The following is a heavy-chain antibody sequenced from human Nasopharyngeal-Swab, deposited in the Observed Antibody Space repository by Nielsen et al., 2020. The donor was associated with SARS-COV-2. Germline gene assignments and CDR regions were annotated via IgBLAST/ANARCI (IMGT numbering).Heavy chain of an antibody. CDR3: ARIIEVNTSYYYYGMDV. CDR2: IFSNDEK. D-gene: IGHD3-22*01. Sequence: RQAPGKALGWLAHIFSNDEKSYSTSLKSRLTISKDTSKSQVVLTMTNMDPVDTATYYCARIIEVNTSYYYYGMDVWGQGTTVTVSS. V-gene: IGHV2-26*01. J-gene: IGHJ6*02.